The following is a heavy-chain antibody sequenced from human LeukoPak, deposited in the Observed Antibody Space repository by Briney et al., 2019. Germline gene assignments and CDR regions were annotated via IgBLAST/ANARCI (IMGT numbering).Heavy chain of an antibody. Sequence: MTSGTLSLTCAVSGDSISSINWWTWVRLSPEKGLEWIGEIHHSGKTNYNPSLKSRVTISVDTSKNQFSLKLSSVTAADTAVYYCAKRYCSSTTCYDDRGAFDYWGQGTLVTVSS. D-gene: IGHD2-2*01. CDR1: GDSISSINW. CDR3: AKRYCSSTTCYDDRGAFDY. V-gene: IGHV4-4*02. CDR2: IHHSGKT. J-gene: IGHJ4*02.